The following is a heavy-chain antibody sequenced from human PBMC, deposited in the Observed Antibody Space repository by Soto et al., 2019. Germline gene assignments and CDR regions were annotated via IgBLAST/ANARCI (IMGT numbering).Heavy chain of an antibody. V-gene: IGHV4-4*02. D-gene: IGHD6-19*01. CDR3: ARAGGLGAVAVDY. Sequence: SETLSLTCTVSGGTISSWYWSWVRQPPGKGLEWIGEIHHSGSTNYNPSLKSRVTISIDKSKNQFSLKLSSVTAADTAVYYCARAGGLGAVAVDYWGQGTLVTVSS. J-gene: IGHJ4*02. CDR2: IHHSGST. CDR1: GGTISSWYW.